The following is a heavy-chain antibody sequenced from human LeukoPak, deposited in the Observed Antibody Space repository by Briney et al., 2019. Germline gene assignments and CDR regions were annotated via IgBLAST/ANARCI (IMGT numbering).Heavy chain of an antibody. CDR2: IKQDGSEK. J-gene: IGHJ5*02. Sequence: GGSLRLSCAASGFSFTVFYMSWVRQAPGKSLEWVAHIKQDGSEKFYVESVKGRFTISRDNAKNSLYLQMSSLRAEDTAVYYCARVVVRWFDPWGQGTLVTVSS. D-gene: IGHD3-22*01. CDR1: GFSFTVFY. CDR3: ARVVVRWFDP. V-gene: IGHV3-7*01.